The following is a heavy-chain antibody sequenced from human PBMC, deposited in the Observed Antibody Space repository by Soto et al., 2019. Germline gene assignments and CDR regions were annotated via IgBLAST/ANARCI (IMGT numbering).Heavy chain of an antibody. CDR3: ARGPQPYYYDSSGYYMGYFQH. Sequence: GASVKVSCKASGYTFTSYYMHWVRQAPGQGLEWMGIINPSGGSTSYAQKFQGRVTMTRDTSTSTVYMELSSLRSEDTAVYYCARGPQPYYYDSSGYYMGYFQHWGQGTLVTVSS. D-gene: IGHD3-22*01. J-gene: IGHJ1*01. CDR2: INPSGGST. V-gene: IGHV1-46*01. CDR1: GYTFTSYY.